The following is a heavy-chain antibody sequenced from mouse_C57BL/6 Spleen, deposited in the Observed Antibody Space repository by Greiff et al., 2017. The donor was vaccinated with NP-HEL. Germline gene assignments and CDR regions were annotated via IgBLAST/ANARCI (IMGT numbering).Heavy chain of an antibody. CDR1: GFTFSDYG. D-gene: IGHD3-2*02. Sequence: EVKLVESGGGLVKPGGSLKLSCAASGFTFSDYGMHWVRQAPEKGLEWVAYISSGSSTIYYADTVKGRFTISRDNAKNTLFLQMTSLRSEDTAMYYCARTELRPYAMDYWGQGTSVTVSS. V-gene: IGHV5-17*01. J-gene: IGHJ4*01. CDR3: ARTELRPYAMDY. CDR2: ISSGSSTI.